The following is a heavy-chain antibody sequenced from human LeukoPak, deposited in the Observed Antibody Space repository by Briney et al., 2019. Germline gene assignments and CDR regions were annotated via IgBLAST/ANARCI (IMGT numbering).Heavy chain of an antibody. CDR2: IEPDGSEK. CDR3: AKGALGSSSWFDP. J-gene: IGHJ5*02. D-gene: IGHD6-13*01. CDR1: GFSFSSSW. Sequence: GGSLRLSCAASGFSFSSSWMSWVRQAPGKGLEWVANIEPDGSEKYYVDSVRGRFTLSRDNSKNTLYLQMNSLRAEDTAVYYCAKGALGSSSWFDPWGQGTLVTVSS. V-gene: IGHV3-7*03.